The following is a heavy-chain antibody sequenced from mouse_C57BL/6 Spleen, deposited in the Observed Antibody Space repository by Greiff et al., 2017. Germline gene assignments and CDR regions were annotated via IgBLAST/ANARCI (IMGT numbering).Heavy chain of an antibody. Sequence: VQLQQSGAELVKPGASVKISCKASGYAFSSYLMNWVKQRPGKGLAWIGQIYPGDGDTNYNGKFTGKATLTAVKSSSTAYMQLSSLNSEDSAVYFCARGVYGSKGNYFDYWGQGTTLTVSS. V-gene: IGHV1-80*01. CDR1: GYAFSSYL. CDR3: ARGVYGSKGNYFDY. CDR2: IYPGDGDT. J-gene: IGHJ2*01. D-gene: IGHD1-1*01.